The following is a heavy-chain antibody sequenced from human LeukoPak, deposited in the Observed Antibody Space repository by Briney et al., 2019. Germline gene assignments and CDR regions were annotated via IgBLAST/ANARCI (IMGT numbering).Heavy chain of an antibody. CDR3: ARDPYSGSYGDYYYYYMDV. Sequence: GGSLRLSCAASGFTFSSYEMNWVRQAPGKGLEWVSYISSSGSTIYYADSVKGRFTISRDNAKNSLYLQMNSLRPEDTAVYYCARDPYSGSYGDYYYYYMDVWGKGTTVTISS. CDR1: GFTFSSYE. D-gene: IGHD1-26*01. V-gene: IGHV3-48*03. J-gene: IGHJ6*03. CDR2: ISSSGSTI.